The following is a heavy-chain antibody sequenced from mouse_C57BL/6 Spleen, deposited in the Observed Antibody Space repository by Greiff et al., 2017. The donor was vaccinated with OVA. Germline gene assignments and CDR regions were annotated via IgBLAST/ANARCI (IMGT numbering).Heavy chain of an antibody. J-gene: IGHJ4*01. Sequence: QVHVKQPGAELVRPGSSVKLSCKASGYTFTSYWMDWVKQRPGQGLEWIGNIYPSDSETHYNQKFKDKATLTVDKSSSTAYMQLSSLTSEDSAVYYCARGPWFPYAMDYWGQGTSVTVSS. CDR1: GYTFTSYW. CDR2: IYPSDSET. CDR3: ARGPWFPYAMDY. V-gene: IGHV1-61*01. D-gene: IGHD2-2*01.